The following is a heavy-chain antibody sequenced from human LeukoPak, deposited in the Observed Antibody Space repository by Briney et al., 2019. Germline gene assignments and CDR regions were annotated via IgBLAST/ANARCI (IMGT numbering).Heavy chain of an antibody. CDR1: GESFSGYY. D-gene: IGHD6-19*01. V-gene: IGHV4-34*01. CDR2: INHSGST. Sequence: PSETLSLTCAVYGESFSGYYWSWIRQPPGKGLEWIGEINHSGSTNYNPSLKSRVTISVDTSKNQFSLKLSSVTAADTAVYYCARRTPDSSGWYEDYWGQGTLVTVSS. CDR3: ARRTPDSSGWYEDY. J-gene: IGHJ4*02.